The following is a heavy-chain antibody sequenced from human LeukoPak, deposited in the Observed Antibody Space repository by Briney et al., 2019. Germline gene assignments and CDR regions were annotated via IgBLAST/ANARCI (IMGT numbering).Heavy chain of an antibody. CDR3: AKGAQQWLAHNWFDP. J-gene: IGHJ5*02. CDR1: GFTVSSNY. D-gene: IGHD6-19*01. Sequence: GGSLRLSCAASGFTVSSNYMSWVRQAPGKGLEWVSVIYSGGSTYYADSVKGRFTISRDNSKNTLCLQMNSLRAEDTAVYYCAKGAQQWLAHNWFDPWGQGTLVTVSS. V-gene: IGHV3-53*01. CDR2: IYSGGST.